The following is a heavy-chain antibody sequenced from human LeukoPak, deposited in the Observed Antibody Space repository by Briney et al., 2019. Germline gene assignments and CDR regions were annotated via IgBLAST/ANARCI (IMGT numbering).Heavy chain of an antibody. CDR2: IYHSGST. J-gene: IGHJ4*02. CDR1: GYFISSGYY. V-gene: IGHV4-38-2*02. Sequence: SETLSLTCTVSGYFISSGYYWGWIRQPPGKGLEWIGSIYHSGSTYYNPSLKSRVTISVDTSKNQFSLKLSSVTAADTAVYYCARRIAVLYYFDYWGQGTLVTVSS. D-gene: IGHD6-19*01. CDR3: ARRIAVLYYFDY.